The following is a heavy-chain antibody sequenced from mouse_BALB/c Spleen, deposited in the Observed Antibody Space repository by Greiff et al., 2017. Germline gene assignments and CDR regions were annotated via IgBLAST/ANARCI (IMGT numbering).Heavy chain of an antibody. CDR3: ASSGYYGSRSYWYFDV. V-gene: IGHV14-3*02. D-gene: IGHD1-1*01. CDR1: GFNINDTY. J-gene: IGHJ1*01. Sequence: EVKLQQSGAELVKPGASVKLSCTASGFNINDTYLHWVQQRPEQGLEWIGRIDPANGNTKYDPKFQGKATITADTSANTAYLQLSSLTSEDTAVYYCASSGYYGSRSYWYFDVWGAGTTVTVSA. CDR2: IDPANGNT.